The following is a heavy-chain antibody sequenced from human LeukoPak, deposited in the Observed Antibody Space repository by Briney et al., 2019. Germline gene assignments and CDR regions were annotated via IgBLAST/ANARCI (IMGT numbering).Heavy chain of an antibody. D-gene: IGHD2-21*02. Sequence: GGSLRLSCAASGFTFSTYSLNWVRQAPGKGLEWVSSISSGSTYIFCADSVKGRFTISRDNAKNSLYLQMNSLRAEDTAVYYSARDPCSAGCYRFDYWGQGTLVTVSS. CDR3: ARDPCSAGCYRFDY. V-gene: IGHV3-21*01. CDR1: GFTFSTYS. CDR2: ISSGSTYI. J-gene: IGHJ4*02.